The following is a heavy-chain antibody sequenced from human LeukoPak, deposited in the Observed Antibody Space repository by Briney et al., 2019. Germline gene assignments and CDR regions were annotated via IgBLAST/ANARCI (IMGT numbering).Heavy chain of an antibody. Sequence: ASVKVSCKVSGYTLTELSMHWVRQAPGKGLEWMGGFDPEDGEKIYAQKFQGRVTMTEDTSTDTAYMELSSLRSEDTAVYYCAKGNRGELTGEFDYWGQGTLVTVSS. V-gene: IGHV1-24*01. CDR1: GYTLTELS. J-gene: IGHJ4*02. CDR3: AKGNRGELTGEFDY. CDR2: FDPEDGEK. D-gene: IGHD7-27*01.